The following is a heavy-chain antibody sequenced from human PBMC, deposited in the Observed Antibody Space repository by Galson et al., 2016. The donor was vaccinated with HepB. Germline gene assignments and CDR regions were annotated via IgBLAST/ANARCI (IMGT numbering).Heavy chain of an antibody. Sequence: SLRLSCAASRFTFSAYAMSWVRQAPGKGLEWVSVISGSGGSTYYADSVKGRFIIPRDNSKNTLYLQMRSLRAEDTAVYYCACDPPPHCSDGSCYSKLDHWGQGTLVTVSS. J-gene: IGHJ4*02. CDR3: ACDPPPHCSDGSCYSKLDH. CDR2: ISGSGGST. D-gene: IGHD2-15*01. CDR1: RFTFSAYA. V-gene: IGHV3-23*01.